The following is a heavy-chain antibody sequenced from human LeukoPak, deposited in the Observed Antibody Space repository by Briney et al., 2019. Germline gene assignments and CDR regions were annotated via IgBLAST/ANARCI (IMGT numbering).Heavy chain of an antibody. CDR2: IYYSGST. CDR3: ARGRDGYTFGY. J-gene: IGHJ4*02. V-gene: IGHV4-59*01. Sequence: PSETLPLTCTVSGGSINTYYWSWIRQPPGKGLEWIGYIYYSGSTNYNPSLKSRVTISVDTSKNQFSLKLSSVTPADTAVYYCARGRDGYTFGYWGQGTLVTVSS. D-gene: IGHD5-24*01. CDR1: GGSINTYY.